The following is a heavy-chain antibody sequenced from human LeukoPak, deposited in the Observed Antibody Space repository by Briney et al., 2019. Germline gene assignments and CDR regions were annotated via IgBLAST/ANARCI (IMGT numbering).Heavy chain of an antibody. Sequence: SETLSLTCTVSGGSISSGDYYCSWIRQPPGKGLEWIGYIYYSGSTSYTPSLKSRVTISVDTSKNQSSLKLSSVTAADTAVYYCALRGYSYGYSPVIDYWGQGTLVTVSS. CDR1: GGSISSGDYY. CDR3: ALRGYSYGYSPVIDY. CDR2: IYYSGST. D-gene: IGHD5-18*01. J-gene: IGHJ4*02. V-gene: IGHV4-30-4*08.